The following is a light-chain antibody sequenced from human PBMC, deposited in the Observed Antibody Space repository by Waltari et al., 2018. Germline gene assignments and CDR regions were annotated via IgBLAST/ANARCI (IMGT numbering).Light chain of an antibody. J-gene: IGLJ3*02. V-gene: IGLV2-23*02. CDR3: CSYSTGGSWM. Sequence: QSALTQPVSVSGSPGQSVTISCTGTSNNVCAYNLVSWFQHHPAQAPKLLIFYVSKPPSGVSNRFSGSKSGNTASLTISGLQTEDEADYYCCSYSTGGSWMFGGGTKLTVL. CDR1: SNNVCAYNL. CDR2: YVS.